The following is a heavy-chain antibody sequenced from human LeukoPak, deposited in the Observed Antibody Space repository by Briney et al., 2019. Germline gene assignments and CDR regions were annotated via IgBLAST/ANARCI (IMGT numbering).Heavy chain of an antibody. Sequence: PSETLSLTCTVSGGSISSYYWSWIRQPAGKGLEWIGHIYSTGSTNYNPSLKSRVTMSVDTSKNQFSLKLSSVTAADTAVYYCARGRYYYGSGRVGFDYWGQGTLVTVSS. J-gene: IGHJ4*02. CDR3: ARGRYYYGSGRVGFDY. D-gene: IGHD3-10*01. CDR1: GGSISSYY. V-gene: IGHV4-4*07. CDR2: IYSTGST.